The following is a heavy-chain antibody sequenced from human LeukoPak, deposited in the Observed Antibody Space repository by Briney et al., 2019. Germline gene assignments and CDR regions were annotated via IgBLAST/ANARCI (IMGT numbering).Heavy chain of an antibody. Sequence: ASVKVSCKAFDYTFTSYGISWVRQAPGRGLEWMGRISAYNGNTKYAQKLQGRVTMTTDTSTSTAYMELRSLRSDDTAVYYCARDSGYYYGMDVWGQGTTVTVSS. CDR2: ISAYNGNT. CDR3: ARDSGYYYGMDV. CDR1: DYTFTSYG. V-gene: IGHV1-18*01. J-gene: IGHJ6*02.